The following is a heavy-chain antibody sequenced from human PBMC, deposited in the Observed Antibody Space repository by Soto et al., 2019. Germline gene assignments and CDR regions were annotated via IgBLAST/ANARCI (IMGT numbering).Heavy chain of an antibody. Sequence: EVQLVESGGGLVQPGGSLRLSCAASGFTFSSFWMHWVRQAPGKGLVWVSRINSDGSTTSYADSVKGRFTISRDNAKNTLYLQMKRLRAEDTAVYYCARIPPGWGGEQLVLDYWGQGTLVTVSS. J-gene: IGHJ4*02. CDR3: ARIPPGWGGEQLVLDY. CDR1: GFTFSSFW. CDR2: INSDGSTT. V-gene: IGHV3-74*01. D-gene: IGHD6-13*01.